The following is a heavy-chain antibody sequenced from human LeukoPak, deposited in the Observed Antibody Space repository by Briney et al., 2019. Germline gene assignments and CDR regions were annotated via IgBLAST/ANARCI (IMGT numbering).Heavy chain of an antibody. CDR1: GGSISSYY. J-gene: IGHJ3*02. CDR2: IYYSGST. CDR3: AMTSGSYFMDAFDI. D-gene: IGHD1-26*01. V-gene: IGHV4-59*08. Sequence: PSETLSLTCTVPGGSISSYYWSWIRQPPGKGLEWIGYIYYSGSTNYNPSLKSRVTISVDTSKNQFSLKLSSVTAADTAVYYCAMTSGSYFMDAFDIWGQGTMVTVSS.